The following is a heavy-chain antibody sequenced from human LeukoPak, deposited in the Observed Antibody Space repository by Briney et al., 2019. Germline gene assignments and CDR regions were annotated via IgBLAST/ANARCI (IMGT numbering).Heavy chain of an antibody. V-gene: IGHV4-34*01. D-gene: IGHD3-22*01. J-gene: IGHJ4*02. CDR1: GGSFSGYY. CDR3: ARWVSYYYDSSGPGKLDY. CDR2: INHSGST. Sequence: PSETLSLTCAVYGGSFSGYYWSWIRQPPGKGLEWIGEINHSGSTNYNPSLKSRVTISVDTSKNQFSLKLSSVTAADTAVHYCARWVSYYYDSSGPGKLDYWGQGTLVTVSS.